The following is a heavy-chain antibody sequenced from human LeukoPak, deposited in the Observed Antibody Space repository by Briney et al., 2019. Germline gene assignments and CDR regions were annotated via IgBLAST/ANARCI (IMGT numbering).Heavy chain of an antibody. J-gene: IGHJ4*02. V-gene: IGHV4-39*07. CDR3: ARERDYGDY. CDR2: IYSSGNA. Sequence: RASETLSLTCTVSGGSISSSGSYWGWIRQPPGKGLEWIGNIYSSGNAYYNPSLKSRVAISLDTSKNQFSLKLTSVTASDTAIYYCARERDYGDYWGQGTLVTVSS. CDR1: GGSISSSGSY.